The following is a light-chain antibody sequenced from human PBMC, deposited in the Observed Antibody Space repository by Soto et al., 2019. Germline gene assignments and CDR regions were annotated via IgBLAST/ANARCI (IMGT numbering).Light chain of an antibody. CDR3: HHYNNWPHT. J-gene: IGKJ4*01. CDR2: GAS. Sequence: DIVMTQSPATLSVSPGKRATLSCRASQSVARNLAWYQQRPGQAPRLLIYGASTRATGVPVRFSGSGSGTEFTLTISSLQSEDFAVYYCHHYNNWPHTFGGGTKVEIK. CDR1: QSVARN. V-gene: IGKV3-15*01.